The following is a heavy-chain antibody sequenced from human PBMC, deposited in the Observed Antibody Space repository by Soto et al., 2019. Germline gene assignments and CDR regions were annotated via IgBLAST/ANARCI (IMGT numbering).Heavy chain of an antibody. V-gene: IGHV1-2*02. D-gene: IGHD2-8*01. CDR2: INPDSGGT. J-gene: IGHJ4*02. Sequence: QVQLVQSGAEVKKPGASVKVSCKASGYTFTGYYMHWLRQAPGQGLEWMGWINPDSGGTDYPQKFQGRVTMTTDTSINTAYLELSRLRSDDTAVYYCARDVGRSPNYFDCCGQGTLVTVSS. CDR1: GYTFTGYY. CDR3: ARDVGRSPNYFDC.